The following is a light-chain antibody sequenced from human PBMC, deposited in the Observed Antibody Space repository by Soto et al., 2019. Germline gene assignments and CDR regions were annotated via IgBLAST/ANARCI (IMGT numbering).Light chain of an antibody. Sequence: QSVLTQPASVSGSPGQSITISCTGSNSDVGDYKYVSWYQQHPGKVPKLMIYEVSNRPSGVSNRFSGSKSGNTASLTISGLQAEDEADYYCSSYTSSRTRVFGGGTKLTVL. J-gene: IGLJ3*02. V-gene: IGLV2-14*01. CDR3: SSYTSSRTRV. CDR2: EVS. CDR1: NSDVGDYKY.